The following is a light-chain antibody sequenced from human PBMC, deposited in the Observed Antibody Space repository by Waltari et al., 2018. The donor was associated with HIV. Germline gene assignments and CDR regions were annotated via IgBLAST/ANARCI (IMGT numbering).Light chain of an antibody. J-gene: IGLJ3*02. CDR3: AAWDDSLSGLHWV. V-gene: IGLV1-47*01. CDR1: SSNIGSNY. CDR2: RHN. Sequence: QSVLTQPPSASGTPGQRVTISCSGSSSNIGSNYVYWSQQLPGTPPKLLIYRHNQRPSGSPYRFSGSKYVTAASLAISGRRSEDEADYYGAAWDDSLSGLHWVFGGGTKLTVL.